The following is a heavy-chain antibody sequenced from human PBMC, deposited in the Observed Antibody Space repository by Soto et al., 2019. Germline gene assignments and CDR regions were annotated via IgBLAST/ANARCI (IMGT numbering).Heavy chain of an antibody. J-gene: IGHJ4*02. CDR1: GGSISSYY. CDR2: IYYSGST. D-gene: IGHD6-19*01. CDR3: ARVSSGWWDFAY. V-gene: IGHV4-59*01. Sequence: QVQLQESGPGLVKPSETLSLTCTVSGGSISSYYWSWIRQPPGKGLEWIGYIYYSGSTNYNPSLMSRVTISVNTSKNQFSLKLTSVTAADTAVYYCARVSSGWWDFAYWGQGTLVTVSS.